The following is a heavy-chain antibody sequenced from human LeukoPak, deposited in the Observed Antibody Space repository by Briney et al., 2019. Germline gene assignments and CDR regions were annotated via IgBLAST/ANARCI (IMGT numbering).Heavy chain of an antibody. CDR3: AKDRGDGYNYFDY. CDR2: ISSSSSYI. V-gene: IGHV3-21*01. D-gene: IGHD5-24*01. J-gene: IGHJ4*02. CDR1: GFTFSSYS. Sequence: PGGSLRLSCAASGFTFSSYSMNWVRQAPGKGLEWVSSISSSSSYIYYADSVKGRFTISRDNAKNSLYLQMNSLRAEDTAVYYCAKDRGDGYNYFDYWGQGTLVTVSS.